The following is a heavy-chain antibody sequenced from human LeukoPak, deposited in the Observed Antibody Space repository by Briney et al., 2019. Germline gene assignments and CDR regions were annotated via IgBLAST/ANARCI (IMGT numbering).Heavy chain of an antibody. Sequence: PGGSLRLSCAASGFTFSSYWMHWVRQAPGKGLVWVSRIGTDGNGISYADSVKGRFTISRDNAKNTLYLQMNSLRAEDTAVYYCAKGRTTVVTLWFDPWGQGTLVTVSS. D-gene: IGHD4-23*01. CDR1: GFTFSSYW. CDR3: AKGRTTVVTLWFDP. J-gene: IGHJ5*02. CDR2: IGTDGNGI. V-gene: IGHV3-74*01.